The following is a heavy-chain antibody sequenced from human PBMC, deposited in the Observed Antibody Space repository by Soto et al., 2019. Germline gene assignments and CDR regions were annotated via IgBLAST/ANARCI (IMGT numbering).Heavy chain of an antibody. CDR1: GGTFSSYA. Sequence: GASVKVSCKASGGTFSSYAISCVRQAPGQGLEWMGGIIPIFGTANYAQKLQGRVTITADESTSTAYMELSSLRSEDTAVYYCARDQAPLFYDSSGYYYFDYWGQGTLVTVSS. CDR2: IIPIFGTA. J-gene: IGHJ4*02. D-gene: IGHD3-22*01. V-gene: IGHV1-69*13. CDR3: ARDQAPLFYDSSGYYYFDY.